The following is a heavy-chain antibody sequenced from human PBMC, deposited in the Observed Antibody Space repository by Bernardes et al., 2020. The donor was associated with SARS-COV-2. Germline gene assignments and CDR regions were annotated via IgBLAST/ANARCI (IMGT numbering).Heavy chain of an antibody. CDR2: ISYEGSNT. J-gene: IGHJ3*02. CDR1: GFTFSSYG. CDR3: ARECYYYDSSGYLTTARAFAFDI. Sequence: GGSLRPSCAASGFTFSSYGMHWVRQAPGKGLEWVAAISYEGSNTYYADSVKGRFTIPRHNSKNTPYLQMNSLRAEDTAVYYCARECYYYDSSGYLTTARAFAFDIWGQGTMVTVSS. D-gene: IGHD3-22*01. V-gene: IGHV3-30*03.